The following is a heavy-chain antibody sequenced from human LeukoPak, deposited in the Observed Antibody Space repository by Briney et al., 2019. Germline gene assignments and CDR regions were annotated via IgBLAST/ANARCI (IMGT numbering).Heavy chain of an antibody. V-gene: IGHV4-59*01. Sequence: SETLSLTCTVSGDSISTYYWNWIRQSPGKGLEWIGYIYYSGSTNYNPSLKGRVTISLDTSKNQFSLKLNSVTAADTAVYYCATEDSGKFDYWGQGTLVTVSS. CDR2: IYYSGST. D-gene: IGHD4-23*01. CDR3: ATEDSGKFDY. CDR1: GDSISTYY. J-gene: IGHJ4*02.